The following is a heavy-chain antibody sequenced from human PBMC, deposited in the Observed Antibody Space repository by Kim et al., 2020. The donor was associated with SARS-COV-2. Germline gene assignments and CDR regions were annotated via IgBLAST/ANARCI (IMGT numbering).Heavy chain of an antibody. CDR3: ARAATARDYYYYYGMDV. D-gene: IGHD6-6*01. CDR2: INPSGGST. J-gene: IGHJ6*02. V-gene: IGHV1-46*01. Sequence: ASVKVSCKASGYTFTSYYMHWVRQAPGQGLEWMGIINPSGGSTSYAQKFQGRVTMTRDTSTSTVYMELSSLRSEDTAVYYCARAATARDYYYYYGMDVWGQGTTVTVSS. CDR1: GYTFTSYY.